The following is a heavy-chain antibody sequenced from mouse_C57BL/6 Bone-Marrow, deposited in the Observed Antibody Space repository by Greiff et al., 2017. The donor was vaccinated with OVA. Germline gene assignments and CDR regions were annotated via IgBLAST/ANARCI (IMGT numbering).Heavy chain of an antibody. J-gene: IGHJ1*03. V-gene: IGHV1-69*01. CDR2: IDPSDSYT. Sequence: QVQLQQPGAELVMPGASVKLSCKASGYTFTSYWMHWVKQRPGQGLEWIGEIDPSDSYTNYNQKFKGKSTLTVDKSSSTAYMQLSSLTSEDSAAYYCARWLDVWGTGTTVTVSS. CDR1: GYTFTSYW. CDR3: ARWLDV. D-gene: IGHD2-2*01.